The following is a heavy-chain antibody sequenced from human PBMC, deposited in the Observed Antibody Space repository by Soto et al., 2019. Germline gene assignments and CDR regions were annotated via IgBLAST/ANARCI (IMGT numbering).Heavy chain of an antibody. CDR1: GYSFTSYW. D-gene: IGHD3-22*01. J-gene: IGHJ4*02. CDR3: ARPGEGPPVAGHYDSSGYNDY. CDR2: IDPSDSYT. V-gene: IGHV5-10-1*01. Sequence: GESLKISCKGSGYSFTSYWISWVRQMPGKGLEWMGRIDPSDSYTNYSPAFQGHVTISADKSISTAYLQRSSLKASDTAMYYCARPGEGPPVAGHYDSSGYNDYWGQGTLVTVSS.